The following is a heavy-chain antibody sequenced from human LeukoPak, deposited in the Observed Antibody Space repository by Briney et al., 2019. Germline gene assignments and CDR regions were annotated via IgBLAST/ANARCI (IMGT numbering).Heavy chain of an antibody. Sequence: SLRLSCAASGFTFDDYAMHWVRQAPGKGLEWVSGISWNSGSIGYADSVKGRFTISRDNAKNSLYLQMNSLRAEDTALYYCAKALGEGFDYWGQGTLVTVSS. CDR1: GFTFDDYA. D-gene: IGHD2-21*01. V-gene: IGHV3-9*01. CDR2: ISWNSGSI. CDR3: AKALGEGFDY. J-gene: IGHJ4*02.